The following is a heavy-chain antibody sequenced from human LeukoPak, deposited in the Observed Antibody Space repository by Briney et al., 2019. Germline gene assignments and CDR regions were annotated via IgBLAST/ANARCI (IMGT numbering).Heavy chain of an antibody. J-gene: IGHJ4*02. D-gene: IGHD6-13*01. V-gene: IGHV3-23*01. CDR2: ISGSGVNT. CDR3: ARSRYSNSWLFDY. CDR1: EFTFSGYA. Sequence: PGGSLRLSCAASEFTFSGYAMSWVRQAPGKGLEWVSAISGSGVNTYYADSVKGRSTISRDNSKNTVYLQMNSLRAEDTAVFYCARSRYSNSWLFDYWGQGTLVTVSS.